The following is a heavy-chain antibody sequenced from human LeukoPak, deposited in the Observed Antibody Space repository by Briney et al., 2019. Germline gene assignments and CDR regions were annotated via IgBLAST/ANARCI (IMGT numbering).Heavy chain of an antibody. CDR1: GFSRSTRGVG. CDR3: AHIGGSNYDFWSGYQPFDY. J-gene: IGHJ4*02. V-gene: IGHV2-5*01. D-gene: IGHD3-3*01. Sequence: ESGPTLVKPAQTLTLTCTFSGFSRSTRGVGVDWIRQPPGKALEWLALIYWNDDKRYSPSLKSRLTITKDTSKNQVVLTMTNMDPVDTATYYCAHIGGSNYDFWSGYQPFDYWGQGTLVTVSS. CDR2: IYWNDDK.